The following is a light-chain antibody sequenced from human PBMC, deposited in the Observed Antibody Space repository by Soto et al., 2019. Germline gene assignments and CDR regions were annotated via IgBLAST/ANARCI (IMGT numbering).Light chain of an antibody. J-gene: IGKJ1*01. V-gene: IGKV1-5*03. Sequence: DIQMTQSPSTLSASVGDRVTITCRASQSRSVRLAWYQQKAWKAPNLLIYKASRLERGVPSRLSRSGSETEFTHTSSGLQPGECATYYCQQYNIYSPTVGQGTKVEV. CDR3: QQYNIYSPT. CDR1: QSRSVR. CDR2: KAS.